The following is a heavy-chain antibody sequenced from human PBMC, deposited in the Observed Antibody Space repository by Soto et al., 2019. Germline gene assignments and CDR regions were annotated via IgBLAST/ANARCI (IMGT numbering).Heavy chain of an antibody. CDR2: IYYSGST. CDR1: GGSISSSTYY. CDR3: ASPGWFDP. J-gene: IGHJ5*02. V-gene: IGHV4-39*01. Sequence: QLQLQESGPGLVKPSETLSLTCTVSGGSISSSTYYWGWIRQPPGKGLEWIGTIYYSGSTYYNPSHTRRVTIPVDTPKTQFSLTLSSVTAADTAVFYCASPGWFDPWGQGTLVTASS.